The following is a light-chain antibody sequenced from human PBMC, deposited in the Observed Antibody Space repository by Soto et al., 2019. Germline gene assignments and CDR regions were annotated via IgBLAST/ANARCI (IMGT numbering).Light chain of an antibody. CDR2: GAS. V-gene: IGKV3-15*01. J-gene: IGKJ1*01. CDR3: QHYNSYSEA. Sequence: EIVLTHSPATLSLSPGERATLSCRASQSVSINLAWYQQKPGQAPRLLIYGASTRATGIPARFSGSGSGTEFALTISILQPDDFATYYCQHYNSYSEAFGQGTKVDIK. CDR1: QSVSIN.